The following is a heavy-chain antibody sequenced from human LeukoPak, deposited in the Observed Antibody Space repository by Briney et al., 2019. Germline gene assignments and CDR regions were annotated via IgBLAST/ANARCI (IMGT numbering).Heavy chain of an antibody. J-gene: IGHJ5*02. CDR2: INHSGST. D-gene: IGHD5-24*01. V-gene: IGHV4-34*01. CDR3: AVRRPRWLQFSDWFDP. CDR1: GGSFSGYY. Sequence: PSETLSLTCAVYGGSFSGYYWSWIRQPPGKGLEWIGEINHSGSTNYNPSLKSRVTISVDTSKNQFSLKLSSVTAADTAVYYCAVRRPRWLQFSDWFDPWGQGTLVTVSS.